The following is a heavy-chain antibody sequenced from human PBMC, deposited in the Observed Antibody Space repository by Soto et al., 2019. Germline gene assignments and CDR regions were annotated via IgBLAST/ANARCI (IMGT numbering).Heavy chain of an antibody. Sequence: ASVKVSCKASGYTFSGYYMHWVRQAPGQGLEWMGWINPKSGGTKYAQKFQGRVTMTRDTSISTAYMELSSLRYDDTAVYYCARKYYYDSSGYYCIGYWGQGTQVTVS. V-gene: IGHV1-2*02. CDR1: GYTFSGYY. D-gene: IGHD3-22*01. J-gene: IGHJ4*02. CDR3: ARKYYYDSSGYYCIGY. CDR2: INPKSGGT.